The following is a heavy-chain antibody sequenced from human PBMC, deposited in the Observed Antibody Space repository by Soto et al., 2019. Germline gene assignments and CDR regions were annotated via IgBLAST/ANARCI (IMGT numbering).Heavy chain of an antibody. CDR1: GFTFSAYA. Sequence: QVQLVESGGGVVQPGRSLRLSCAASGFTFSAYAMHWVRQAPGKGLEWVAFISNDGSRIYYADSVEGRFTISRDNTKNTLYLHLNSLITEDTAVYYCARRDCSGSGCYSGVALTFGYSGQGTLFTVSS. CDR3: ARRDCSGSGCYSGVALTFGY. J-gene: IGHJ4*02. CDR2: ISNDGSRI. D-gene: IGHD2-15*01. V-gene: IGHV3-30-3*01.